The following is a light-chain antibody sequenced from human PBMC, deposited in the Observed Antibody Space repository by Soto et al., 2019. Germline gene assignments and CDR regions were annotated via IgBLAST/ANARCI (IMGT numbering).Light chain of an antibody. V-gene: IGKV3-20*01. CDR3: QHYGGSPSFT. Sequence: EIVLTQSPGTLSLSPGERATLSCRASQSVSSSYLGWYQQKPGQAPRLLIYGASGRATGIPDRFSGSGSGTDFTRTISRLEPEDFAVDYCQHYGGSPSFTFGPGTKVDIK. CDR1: QSVSSSY. J-gene: IGKJ3*01. CDR2: GAS.